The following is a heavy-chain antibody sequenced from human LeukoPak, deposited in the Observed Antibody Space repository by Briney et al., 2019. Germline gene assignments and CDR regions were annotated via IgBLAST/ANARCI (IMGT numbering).Heavy chain of an antibody. CDR1: GFTFSSYG. CDR2: IRYDGSSK. Sequence: GGSLRLSCAASGFTFSSYGMHWVRQAPGKGLEWVAFIRYDGSSKYYADSVKGRFTISRDNSKNTLYLQMNSLRSEDTAVYYCARARGLLKAHFDYWGQGTLVTVSS. J-gene: IGHJ4*02. CDR3: ARARGLLKAHFDY. D-gene: IGHD2-21*01. V-gene: IGHV3-30*02.